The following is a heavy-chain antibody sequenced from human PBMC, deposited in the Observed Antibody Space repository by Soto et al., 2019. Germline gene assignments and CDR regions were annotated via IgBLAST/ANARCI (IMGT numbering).Heavy chain of an antibody. V-gene: IGHV5-51*01. Sequence: GESLKISCKGSGYSFTSYWIGWVRQMPGKGLEWMGIIYPGDSDTRYSPSFQGQVTISADKSISTAYLQWSSLKASDTAMYYCASGYYGSGSYYSVKYYYGMDVWGQGITVTVS. D-gene: IGHD3-10*01. CDR3: ASGYYGSGSYYSVKYYYGMDV. CDR2: IYPGDSDT. J-gene: IGHJ6*02. CDR1: GYSFTSYW.